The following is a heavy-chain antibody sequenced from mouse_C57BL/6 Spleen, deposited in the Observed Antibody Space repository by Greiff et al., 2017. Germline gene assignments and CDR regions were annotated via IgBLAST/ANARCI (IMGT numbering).Heavy chain of an antibody. D-gene: IGHD1-1*01. CDR1: GYTFTSYW. CDR3: ARRFITTVVATDAMDY. J-gene: IGHJ4*01. CDR2: IDPSDSYT. V-gene: IGHV1-69*01. Sequence: QVQLQQSGAELVMPGASVKLSCKASGYTFTSYWMHWVKQRPGQGLEWIGEIDPSDSYTNYNQKFKGKSTLTVDKSSSTAYMQLSSLTSEDSAVYYCARRFITTVVATDAMDYWGQGTSVTVSS.